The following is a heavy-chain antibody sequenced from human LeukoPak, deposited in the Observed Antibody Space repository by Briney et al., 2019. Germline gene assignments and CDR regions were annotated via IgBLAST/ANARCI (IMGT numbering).Heavy chain of an antibody. V-gene: IGHV3-9*01. CDR3: AKEPRKYCSGGSCSAFDI. J-gene: IGHJ3*02. CDR2: ISWNSGSI. CDR1: EFTFSSYG. D-gene: IGHD2-15*01. Sequence: SLRLSCAASEFTFSSYGMSWVRQAPGKGLEWVSGISWNSGSIGYADSVKGRFTISRDNAKNSLYLQMNSLRAEDTALYYCAKEPRKYCSGGSCSAFDIWGQGTMVTVSS.